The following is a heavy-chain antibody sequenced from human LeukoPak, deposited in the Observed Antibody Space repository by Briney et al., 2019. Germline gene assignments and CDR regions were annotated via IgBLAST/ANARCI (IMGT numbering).Heavy chain of an antibody. CDR2: ISGGGVTT. D-gene: IGHD3-16*01. Sequence: GGSLRLSCVGSGFTSIAYALTWARQAPGKGLVWVSGISGGGVTTYYADSVKGRFTISRDNSKNTLYLQMNSLRADDMAIYYCARNQQLGGHSYYYYGMDVWGQGTTVTVSS. V-gene: IGHV3-23*01. J-gene: IGHJ6*02. CDR3: ARNQQLGGHSYYYYGMDV. CDR1: GFTSIAYA.